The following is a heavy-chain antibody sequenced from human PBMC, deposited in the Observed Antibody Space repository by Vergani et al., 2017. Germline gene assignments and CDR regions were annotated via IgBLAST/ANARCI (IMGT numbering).Heavy chain of an antibody. CDR2: IYYSGST. D-gene: IGHD1-26*01. CDR3: ARVGDSGSYYKHYYYYYGMDV. CDR1: GGSTSSYY. V-gene: IGHV4-59*01. J-gene: IGHJ6*02. Sequence: QVQLQESGPGLVKPSQTLSLTCTVSGGSTSSYYWSWIRQPPGKGLEWIGYIYYSGSTNYNPSLKSRVTISVYTSKNQFSLKLSSVTAADTAVYYCARVGDSGSYYKHYYYYYGMDVWGQGTTVTVSS.